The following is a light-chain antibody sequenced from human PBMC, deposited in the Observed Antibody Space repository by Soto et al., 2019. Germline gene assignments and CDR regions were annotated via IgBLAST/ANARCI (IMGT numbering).Light chain of an antibody. Sequence: EIVMTQSPATLSVYPGERAILSCRASQSVSSNLAWYQQKPGQAPRLLFYGASTRATDIPARFSGSGSGTDFTLTISSLQSEDFAVYYCQQSNNWPHTFGQGTKLEIK. CDR2: GAS. J-gene: IGKJ2*01. V-gene: IGKV3-15*01. CDR3: QQSNNWPHT. CDR1: QSVSSN.